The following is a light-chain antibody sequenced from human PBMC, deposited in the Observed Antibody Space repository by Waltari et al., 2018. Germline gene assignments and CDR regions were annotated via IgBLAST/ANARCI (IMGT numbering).Light chain of an antibody. CDR1: QDISNY. V-gene: IGKV1-33*01. Sequence: DIQMTPSPSSLSASVGDRVTITCQASQDISNYLNWYQQKPGKAPKLLSYDACNLETGVPSRFSGSGSGTDFTFTISSLQPEDIGTYYCQQYDNRFGDTFGQGTKLEIK. CDR2: DAC. J-gene: IGKJ2*01. CDR3: QQYDNRFGDT.